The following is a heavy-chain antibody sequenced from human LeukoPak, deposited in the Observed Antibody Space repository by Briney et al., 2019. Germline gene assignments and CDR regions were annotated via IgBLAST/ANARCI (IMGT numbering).Heavy chain of an antibody. J-gene: IGHJ2*01. CDR1: GLSFSSYD. CDR2: VGTKGDT. Sequence: HAGRSLRLSCAASGLSFSSYDIHWVRQATGKGLEWVSAVGTKGDTYYSNSVRGRFTISRENGKNSLYLQMNSLRAGDTAVYYCAREMSDTVTWGWYFDLWGRGTLVTVSS. V-gene: IGHV3-13*01. D-gene: IGHD4-17*01. CDR3: AREMSDTVTWGWYFDL.